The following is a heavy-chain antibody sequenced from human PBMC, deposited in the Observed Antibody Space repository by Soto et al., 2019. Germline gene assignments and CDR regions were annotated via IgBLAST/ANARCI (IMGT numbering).Heavy chain of an antibody. D-gene: IGHD1-26*01. V-gene: IGHV3-33*01. CDR3: ARDQRRYSGSYDAFDI. Sequence: QVQLVESGGGVVQPGRSLRLSCAASGFTFSSYGMHWVRQAPGKGLEWVAVIWYDGSNKYYADSVKGRFTISRDNSKNTLYLQMNSRRAADTAVYYCARDQRRYSGSYDAFDILGQGTMVTVSS. CDR1: GFTFSSYG. CDR2: IWYDGSNK. J-gene: IGHJ3*02.